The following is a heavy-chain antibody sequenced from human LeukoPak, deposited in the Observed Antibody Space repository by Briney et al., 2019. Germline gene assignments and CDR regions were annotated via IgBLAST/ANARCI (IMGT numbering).Heavy chain of an antibody. Sequence: GGSLRLSCAASGFTFSSYNMNWVRQAPGKGLECVSYISDSGSTIYYADSGKDRFSISRDNCKNSLYLQMNSLRDEDTAVYYCARGIAAVGPPHLWGQGTLVTVSS. CDR3: ARGIAAVGPPHL. J-gene: IGHJ5*02. D-gene: IGHD6-13*01. CDR2: ISDSGSTI. CDR1: GFTFSSYN. V-gene: IGHV3-48*02.